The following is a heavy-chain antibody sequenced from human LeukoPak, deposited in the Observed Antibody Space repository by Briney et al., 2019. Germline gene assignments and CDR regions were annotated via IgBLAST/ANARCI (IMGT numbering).Heavy chain of an antibody. V-gene: IGHV1-8*01. CDR2: MNPNSGNT. J-gene: IGHJ5*02. CDR1: GYTFTSYD. CDR3: ARVRKVARLLNNWFDP. D-gene: IGHD5-12*01. Sequence: RRASVKVSCKASGYTFTSYDINWVRQATGQGLEWMGWMNPNSGNTGYAQKFQGRVTMTRNTSISTAYMELSSLRSEDTAVYYCARVRKVARLLNNWFDPWGQGTLVTVSS.